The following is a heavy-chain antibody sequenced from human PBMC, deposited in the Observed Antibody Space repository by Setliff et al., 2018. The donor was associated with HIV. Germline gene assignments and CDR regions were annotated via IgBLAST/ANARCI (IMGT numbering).Heavy chain of an antibody. Sequence: ASVKVSCKASGYTFTSYDINWVRQATGQGLEWMGWMNPNSGNTAYAQKFQGRVTITADESTSTAYMELSSLRSEDTAVYYCARPTELYYYGSGPSGAFDIWGQGTMVTVSS. CDR1: GYTFTSYD. CDR2: MNPNSGNT. V-gene: IGHV1-8*03. J-gene: IGHJ3*02. D-gene: IGHD3-10*01. CDR3: ARPTELYYYGSGPSGAFDI.